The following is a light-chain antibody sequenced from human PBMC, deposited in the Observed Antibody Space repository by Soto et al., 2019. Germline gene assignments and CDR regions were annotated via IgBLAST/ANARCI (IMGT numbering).Light chain of an antibody. CDR3: QQYHDWPPIT. CDR2: GAS. J-gene: IGKJ3*01. Sequence: EIVMTQSPDTLSVSPGEGVTLSCRASQSVSSDLDWYQQKPGQSPRLLMYGASTRATDIPARFSGGGSGTEFTLTISSLQSEDVAIYYCQQYHDWPPITFGPGTKVEIK. V-gene: IGKV3-15*01. CDR1: QSVSSD.